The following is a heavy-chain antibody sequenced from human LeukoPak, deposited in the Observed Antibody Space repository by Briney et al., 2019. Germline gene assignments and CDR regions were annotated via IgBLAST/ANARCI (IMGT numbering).Heavy chain of an antibody. CDR2: INGDGSSP. Sequence: GGSLRLSCTASGFTFSSYWMQWVRQVPGKGLVWVSRINGDGSSPSYADSVKGRFTISRDNSKNTLYLQMNNLSAEDTAVYYCARETSGSFPYWGQGTQVTVSS. J-gene: IGHJ4*02. CDR3: ARETSGSFPY. V-gene: IGHV3-74*01. D-gene: IGHD2-15*01. CDR1: GFTFSSYW.